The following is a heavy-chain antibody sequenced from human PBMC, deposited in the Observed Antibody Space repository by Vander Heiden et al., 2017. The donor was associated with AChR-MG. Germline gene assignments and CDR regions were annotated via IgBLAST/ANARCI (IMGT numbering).Heavy chain of an antibody. CDR1: GGTFSSYA. V-gene: IGHV1-69*06. J-gene: IGHJ5*02. CDR2: IIPIFGTA. D-gene: IGHD2-2*02. Sequence: QVPLVQSGAAVKKPGSSVKVSCKASGGTFSSYAISGVRRALGQGLEWRGGIIPIFGTANYAQKFQGRVTITADKSTSTAYMELSSLRSEDTAVYYCARDPPYGSSTSCYTGNWFDPWGQGTLVTVSS. CDR3: ARDPPYGSSTSCYTGNWFDP.